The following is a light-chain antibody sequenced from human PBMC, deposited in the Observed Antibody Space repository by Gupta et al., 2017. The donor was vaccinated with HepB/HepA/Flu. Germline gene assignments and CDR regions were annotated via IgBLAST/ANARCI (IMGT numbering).Light chain of an antibody. Sequence: IVMTQSPPLLPVTPREPASISCRSSQTLLHSNGYNYLDWYLQKPEQSRQLLIYLGSNRASGVPGRLSGSGSGTDFTLKISRVEAEDVGVYYCMQALQTPWTFGQGTKVEIK. V-gene: IGKV2-28*01. J-gene: IGKJ1*01. CDR3: MQALQTPWT. CDR2: LGS. CDR1: QTLLHSNGYNY.